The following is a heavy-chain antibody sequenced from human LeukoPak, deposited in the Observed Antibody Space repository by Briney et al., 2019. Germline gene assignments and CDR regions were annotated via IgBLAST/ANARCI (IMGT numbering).Heavy chain of an antibody. V-gene: IGHV4-34*01. D-gene: IGHD3-22*01. Sequence: SETLSLTCAVYSVSFSDYCWSWIRQPPGRGLEWIGEIYSGGSANYNPSLKSRLAISVDTSKSQFSLRLSSLTAADTAVYFCARGVVDYSTRSGYFSHWGQGTLVAVSS. CDR1: SVSFSDYC. CDR3: ARGVVDYSTRSGYFSH. J-gene: IGHJ4*02. CDR2: IYSGGSA.